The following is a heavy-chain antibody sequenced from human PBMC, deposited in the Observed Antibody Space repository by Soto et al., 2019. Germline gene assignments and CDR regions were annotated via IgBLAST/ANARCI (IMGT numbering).Heavy chain of an antibody. CDR1: GGSISSYY. CDR2: IYYSGST. Sequence: TLSLTCTVSGGSISSYYWSWIRQPPGKGLEWIGYIYYSGSTNYNPSLKSRVTTSVDTSKNQFSLKLSSVTAADTAVYYCARRVMSAFDLWGQGTMVTVSS. V-gene: IGHV4-59*01. D-gene: IGHD2-21*01. CDR3: ARRVMSAFDL. J-gene: IGHJ3*01.